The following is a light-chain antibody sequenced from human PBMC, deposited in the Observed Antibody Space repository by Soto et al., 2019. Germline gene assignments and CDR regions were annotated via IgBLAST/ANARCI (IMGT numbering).Light chain of an antibody. V-gene: IGKV1-5*01. J-gene: IGKJ4*01. CDR3: QQLRSYPST. CDR1: QSLSNW. Sequence: IQMTQSPSTLSASVGDRVTITCRASQSLSNWLAWYQQKPGKAPKLLIFDVSSLESGVPSRLSGSGFGTDFTLTISSLQAEDFASYYCQQLRSYPSTFGGGTKVDIK. CDR2: DVS.